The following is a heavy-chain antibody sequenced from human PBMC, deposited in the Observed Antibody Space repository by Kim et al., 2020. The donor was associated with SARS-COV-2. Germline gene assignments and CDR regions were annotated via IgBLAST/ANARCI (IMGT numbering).Heavy chain of an antibody. J-gene: IGHJ5*02. Sequence: GGSLRLSCAASGFTFSDYYMSWIRQAPGKGLEWVSYISSTTSYTRYADSVKGRFAICRDNAKNSLYLQMNSLRAEDTAVYYCARVALGSSSWYWFDPWG. CDR3: ARVALGSSSWYWFDP. D-gene: IGHD6-13*01. CDR1: GFTFSDYY. V-gene: IGHV3-11*05. CDR2: ISSTTSYT.